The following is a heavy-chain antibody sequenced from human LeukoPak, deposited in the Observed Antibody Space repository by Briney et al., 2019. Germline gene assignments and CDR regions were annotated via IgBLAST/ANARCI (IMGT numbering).Heavy chain of an antibody. V-gene: IGHV1-2*02. CDR3: ARSLMITFGGVIVVGDFDY. Sequence: VASVKVSCKASGYTFTGYYMHWVRQAPGQGLEWMGWINPNSGGTNYAQKFQGRVTMTRDTSISTAYMELSRLRSDDTAVYYCARSLMITFGGVIVVGDFDYWGQGTLVTVSS. CDR2: INPNSGGT. J-gene: IGHJ4*02. D-gene: IGHD3-16*02. CDR1: GYTFTGYY.